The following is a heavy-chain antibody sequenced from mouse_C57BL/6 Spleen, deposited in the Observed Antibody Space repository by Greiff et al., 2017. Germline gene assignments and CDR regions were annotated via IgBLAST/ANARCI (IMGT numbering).Heavy chain of an antibody. CDR3: ARGAYYYGSSHYYAMDY. V-gene: IGHV14-3*01. Sequence: VQLKQSVAELVRPGASVKLSCTASGFNIKNTYMHWVKQRPEQGLEWIGRIDPANGNTKYAPKFQGQATISADTSSNTAYLQLSSLTSEDTAIYYCARGAYYYGSSHYYAMDYWGQGTSVTVSS. CDR1: GFNIKNTY. J-gene: IGHJ4*01. CDR2: IDPANGNT. D-gene: IGHD1-1*01.